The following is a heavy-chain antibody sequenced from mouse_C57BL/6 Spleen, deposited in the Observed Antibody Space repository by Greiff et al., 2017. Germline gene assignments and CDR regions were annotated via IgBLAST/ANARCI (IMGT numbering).Heavy chain of an antibody. D-gene: IGHD4-1*01. CDR2: IDPETGGT. CDR1: GYTFTDYE. V-gene: IGHV1-15*01. Sequence: QVQLQQSGAELVRPGASVTLSCKASGYTFTDYEMHWVKQTPVHGLEWIGAIDPETGGTAYNQKFKGKAILTANKSSSTAYMELRSLTSEDSAVYYCTRKPRSGCDYWGQGTTLTVSS. J-gene: IGHJ2*01. CDR3: TRKPRSGCDY.